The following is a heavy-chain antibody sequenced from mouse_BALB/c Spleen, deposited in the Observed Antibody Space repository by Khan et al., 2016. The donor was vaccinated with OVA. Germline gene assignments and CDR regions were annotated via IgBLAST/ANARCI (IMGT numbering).Heavy chain of an antibody. CDR2: ISPGSDDT. Sequence: QVQLQQSGAELARPGASVKLSCKASGYIFTDYYINWVKQRTGQGLEWIGEISPGSDDTYYNEKFKGKATLTADKSSSTAYMQLSSLTSEDSAVYCCARRNYFGYTFAYWGQGTLVTVSA. D-gene: IGHD1-2*01. CDR1: GYIFTDYY. J-gene: IGHJ3*01. CDR3: ARRNYFGYTFAY. V-gene: IGHV1-77*01.